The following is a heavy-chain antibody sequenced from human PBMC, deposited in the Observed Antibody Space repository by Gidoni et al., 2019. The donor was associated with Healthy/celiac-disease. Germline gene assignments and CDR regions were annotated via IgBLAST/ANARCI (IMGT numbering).Heavy chain of an antibody. CDR2: IYYSGST. CDR1: GGSISSSSYY. Sequence: QLQLQESGPGLVKPSETLSLTCTVSGGSISSSSYYWGWIRQPPGKGLEWIGSIYYSGSTYYNPSLKSRVTISVDTSKNQFSLKLSSVTAADTAVYYCARYYDFWSGYYSYGMDVWGQGTTVTVSS. D-gene: IGHD3-3*01. J-gene: IGHJ6*02. V-gene: IGHV4-39*01. CDR3: ARYYDFWSGYYSYGMDV.